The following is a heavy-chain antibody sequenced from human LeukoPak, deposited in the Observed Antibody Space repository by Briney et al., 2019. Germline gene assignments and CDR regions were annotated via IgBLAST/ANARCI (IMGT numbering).Heavy chain of an antibody. J-gene: IGHJ5*02. CDR1: GGSISSSSYY. CDR3: ARRFLTIDNWFDP. D-gene: IGHD3-3*01. CDR2: IYYSGST. V-gene: IGHV4-39*01. Sequence: SETLSLTCTVSGGSISSSSYYWGWIRQPPGKGLEWIGSIYYSGSTYYNPSLKSRVTISVDTSKNQFSLKLSSVTAADTVVYYCARRFLTIDNWFDPWGQGTLVTVSS.